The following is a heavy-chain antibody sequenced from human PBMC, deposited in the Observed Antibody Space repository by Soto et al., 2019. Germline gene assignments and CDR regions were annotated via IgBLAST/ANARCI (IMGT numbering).Heavy chain of an antibody. D-gene: IGHD2-15*01. Sequence: QIALKESGPTLVKPSQTLTLTCTFSGFSFSTTGAGVGWIRQPPGKALEWLALIFWNDAKRYSPSLRSRLTIIKDTSKNQVVFTMTNVDPVDTATYYCAYRRGGSSSGGNFDYWGQGTPVTVYS. CDR1: GFSFSTTGAG. CDR3: AYRRGGSSSGGNFDY. CDR2: IFWNDAK. V-gene: IGHV2-5*01. J-gene: IGHJ4*02.